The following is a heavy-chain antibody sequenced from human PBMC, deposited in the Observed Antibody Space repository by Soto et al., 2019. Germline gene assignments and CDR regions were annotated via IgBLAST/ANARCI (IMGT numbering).Heavy chain of an antibody. J-gene: IGHJ5*02. V-gene: IGHV4-59*08. CDR3: ARQPTIFDNWFDP. Sequence: SETLSLTCTVSGGSISSYYWSWIRQPPGKGLEWIGYIYYSGSTNYNPSLKSRVTISVDTSKNQFSLKLSSVTAADTAVYYCARQPTIFDNWFDPWGQGTLLTVS. CDR1: GGSISSYY. D-gene: IGHD3-9*01. CDR2: IYYSGST.